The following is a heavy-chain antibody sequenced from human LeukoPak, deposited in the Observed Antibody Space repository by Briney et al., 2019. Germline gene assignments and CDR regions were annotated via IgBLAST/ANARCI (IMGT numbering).Heavy chain of an antibody. J-gene: IGHJ4*02. V-gene: IGHV4-59*08. CDR3: ASYRGVGSIYYFDY. D-gene: IGHD3-10*01. CDR2: IYYSGST. CDR1: GGSISSYY. Sequence: SETLSLTCTVSGGSISSYYWSWIRQPPGKGLEWIGYIYYSGSTNYNPSLKSRVTISVDTSKNQFSLKLSSVTAADTAVYYCASYRGVGSIYYFDYWGQGTLVTVSS.